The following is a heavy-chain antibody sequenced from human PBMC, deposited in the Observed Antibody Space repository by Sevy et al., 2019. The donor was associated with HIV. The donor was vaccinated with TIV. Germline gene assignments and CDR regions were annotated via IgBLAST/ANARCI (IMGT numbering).Heavy chain of an antibody. CDR2: IYYNGHT. D-gene: IGHD5-12*01. CDR3: AREAGGYDYDYGMDV. V-gene: IGHV4-39*02. J-gene: IGHJ6*02. CDR1: GGTIVSSGHY. Sequence: TESLSLTCSVSGGTIVSSGHYWGWIRQTPGNGLEWIGSIYYNGHTYYSPSLKSRLTISIDTSKNQFSLNLSSVTAADSAIYFCAREAGGYDYDYGMDVWGQGTTVHVSS.